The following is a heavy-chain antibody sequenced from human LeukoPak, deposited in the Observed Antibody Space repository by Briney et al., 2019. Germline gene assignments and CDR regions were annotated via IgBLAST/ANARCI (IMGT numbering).Heavy chain of an antibody. CDR2: INPNSGGT. J-gene: IGHJ6*03. Sequence: ASVKVSCKASGYTFTGYYMHWVRQAPGQGLEWMGWINPNSGGTNYAQKFQGRVTMTRDTSISTAYMELSRLRSDDTAVYYCARVDGYCSSTSPCYYMDVWGKGTTVTVSS. V-gene: IGHV1-2*02. CDR3: ARVDGYCSSTSPCYYMDV. CDR1: GYTFTGYY. D-gene: IGHD2-2*01.